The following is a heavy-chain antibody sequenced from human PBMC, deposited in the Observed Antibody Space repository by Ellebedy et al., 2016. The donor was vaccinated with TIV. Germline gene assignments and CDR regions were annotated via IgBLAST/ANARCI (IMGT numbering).Heavy chain of an antibody. CDR1: GYTFASYD. Sequence: ASVKVSCKASGYTFASYDINWVRQAIGQGLEWMGWMNPNSGNTGYAQKFQGRVTMTRNTSISTAYMELRSLRSDDTAVYYCARDDVVVVTANDYYGMDVWGQGTTVTVSS. D-gene: IGHD2-21*02. V-gene: IGHV1-8*01. CDR2: MNPNSGNT. J-gene: IGHJ6*02. CDR3: ARDDVVVVTANDYYGMDV.